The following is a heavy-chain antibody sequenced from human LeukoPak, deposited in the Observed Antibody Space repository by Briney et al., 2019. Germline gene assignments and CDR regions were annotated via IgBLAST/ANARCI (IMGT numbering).Heavy chain of an antibody. J-gene: IGHJ4*02. CDR2: IFNSGSA. CDR3: ARGSGCSSSSCRAGEFDY. D-gene: IGHD2-2*01. Sequence: SETLSLTCTVSGDSISSYSWNWIRQPAGGGLEWIGHIFNSGSANYNPSLKSRVTMSVDTSKNQFSLNLTSVTAADTAVYYCARGSGCSSSSCRAGEFDYWGQGTLVTVSS. CDR1: GDSISSYS. V-gene: IGHV4-4*07.